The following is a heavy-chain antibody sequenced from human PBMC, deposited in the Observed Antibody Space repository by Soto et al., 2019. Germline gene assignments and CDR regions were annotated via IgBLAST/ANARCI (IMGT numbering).Heavy chain of an antibody. Sequence: GGSLRLSCAASGFTFSDYYMSWIRQAPGKGLEWVSYISSSGSTIYYADSVKGRFTISRDNAKNSLYLQMNSLRAEDTAVYYCARDQRGHCTNGVCYNTIKNLYYMDVWGKGTTVTVSS. V-gene: IGHV3-11*01. CDR1: GFTFSDYY. CDR2: ISSSGSTI. J-gene: IGHJ6*03. CDR3: ARDQRGHCTNGVCYNTIKNLYYMDV. D-gene: IGHD2-8*01.